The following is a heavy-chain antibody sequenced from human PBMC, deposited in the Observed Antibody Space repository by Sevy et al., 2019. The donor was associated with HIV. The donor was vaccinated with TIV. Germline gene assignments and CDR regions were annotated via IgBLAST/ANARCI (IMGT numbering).Heavy chain of an antibody. V-gene: IGHV4-34*01. J-gene: IGHJ4*02. CDR1: GGTFVGHY. CDR3: ARTSTLTICALDS. Sequence: SETLSLTCGVSGGTFVGHYWTWIRQTPGKGLEWIGEINHRGTANYNPSLKSRVSISVDTSNNQFSLRLNSVTAADTAVYYCARTSTLTICALDSWGQGALVTVSS. CDR2: INHRGTA. D-gene: IGHD4-17*01.